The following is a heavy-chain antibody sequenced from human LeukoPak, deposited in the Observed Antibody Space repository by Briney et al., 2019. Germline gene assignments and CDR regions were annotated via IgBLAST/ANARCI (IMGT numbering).Heavy chain of an antibody. CDR2: IYYSGST. V-gene: IGHV4-59*01. J-gene: IGHJ6*02. CDR3: ARKRKNSSSSYYYYYGMDV. D-gene: IGHD6-6*01. CDR1: GGSIGSYY. Sequence: PSETLSLTCTVSGGSIGSYYWSWIRQPPGKGLEWIGYIYYSGSTNYNPSLKSRVTISVDTSKNQFSLKLSSVTAADTAVYYCARKRKNSSSSYYYYYGMDVWGQGTTVTVSS.